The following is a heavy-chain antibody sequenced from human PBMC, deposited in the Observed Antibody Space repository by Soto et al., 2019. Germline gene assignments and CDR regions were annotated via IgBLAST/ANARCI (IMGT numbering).Heavy chain of an antibody. CDR1: GGSFSGYY. CDR2: INHSGST. CDR3: ARGVRAISGVSVMDV. J-gene: IGHJ6*02. D-gene: IGHD2-2*02. V-gene: IGHV4-34*01. Sequence: SETLSLTCAVYGGSFSGYYWSWIRQPPGKGLEWIGEINHSGSTNYNPSLKSRVTISVDTSKNQFSLKLSSVTAADTAVFYCARGVRAISGVSVMDVWGQGTTVTVSS.